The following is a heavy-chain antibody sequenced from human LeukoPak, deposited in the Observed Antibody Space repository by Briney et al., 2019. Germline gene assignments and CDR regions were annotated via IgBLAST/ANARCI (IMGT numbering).Heavy chain of an antibody. CDR2: IYTRGST. V-gene: IGHV4-4*07. J-gene: IGHJ4*02. CDR1: GGSISSYY. Sequence: SETLSLACTVSGGSISSYYWSWIRQPAGKGLEWIGRIYTRGSTNYNPSLKSRVTMSVDTSKNQFSLKLSSVTAADTAVYYCARDNMVRGEEGFDYWGQGTLVTVSS. CDR3: ARDNMVRGEEGFDY. D-gene: IGHD3-10*01.